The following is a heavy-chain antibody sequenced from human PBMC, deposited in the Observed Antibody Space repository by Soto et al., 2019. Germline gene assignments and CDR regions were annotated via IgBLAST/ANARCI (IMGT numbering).Heavy chain of an antibody. CDR3: ARVSVGEQWLVDY. Sequence: SSETLSLTCAVYGGSFSGYYWSWIRQPPGKGLEWIGEINHSGSTNYNPSLKSRVTISVDTSKNQFSLKLSSVTAADTAVYYCARVSVGEQWLVDYWGQGTLVTV. CDR2: INHSGST. V-gene: IGHV4-34*01. J-gene: IGHJ4*02. CDR1: GGSFSGYY. D-gene: IGHD6-19*01.